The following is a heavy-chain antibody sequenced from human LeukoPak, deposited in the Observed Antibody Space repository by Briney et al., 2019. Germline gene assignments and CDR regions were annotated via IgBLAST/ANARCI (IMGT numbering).Heavy chain of an antibody. Sequence: GASVKVSCKGFGYTFSSYDINWVRQATGQGLEWMGWMNPNTGNTGYAQKFQGRVTMTRDTSTSTAYMELSSLRSEDTAVYYCASLPGDIPRYCSSTSCYMHYYYYMDVWGKGTTVTVSS. V-gene: IGHV1-8*01. D-gene: IGHD2-2*02. CDR3: ASLPGDIPRYCSSTSCYMHYYYYMDV. J-gene: IGHJ6*03. CDR1: GYTFSSYD. CDR2: MNPNTGNT.